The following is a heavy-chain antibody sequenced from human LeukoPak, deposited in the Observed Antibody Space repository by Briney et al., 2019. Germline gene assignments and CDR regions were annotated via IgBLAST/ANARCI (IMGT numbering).Heavy chain of an antibody. CDR3: SRHTSSWHAMDV. V-gene: IGHV3-7*02. D-gene: IGHD6-13*01. CDR1: GFILRSYL. CDR2: IKEDGSEK. Sequence: GGSLRLSCACCGFILRSYLMRWVGPAPGKRLEWVATIKEDGSEKYYVDSVKGRFTISRDNAKSSLYLQMNSLRAEDTAVYYCSRHTSSWHAMDVWGQGTTVTVSS. J-gene: IGHJ6*02.